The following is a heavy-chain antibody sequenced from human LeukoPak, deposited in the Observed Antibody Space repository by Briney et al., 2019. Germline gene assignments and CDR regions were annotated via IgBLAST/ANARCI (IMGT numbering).Heavy chain of an antibody. Sequence: GSSLRLSCAASGFTFSSYAMHWVRQAPGKGLEWVAVISYDGSNKYYAESVKGRFTISRDNSKNTLYLQMNSLRAEDTAVYYCARVLTGDHAFGGMDVSGQRTTVTVSS. CDR2: ISYDGSNK. D-gene: IGHD7-27*01. J-gene: IGHJ6*02. CDR1: GFTFSSYA. V-gene: IGHV3-30-3*01. CDR3: ARVLTGDHAFGGMDV.